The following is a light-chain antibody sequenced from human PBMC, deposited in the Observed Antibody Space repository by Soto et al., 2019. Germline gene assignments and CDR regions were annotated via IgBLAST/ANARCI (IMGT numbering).Light chain of an antibody. CDR2: DAS. J-gene: IGKJ5*01. CDR3: QQRSNWAIT. Sequence: EIVLTQFPATLSLSPGERATLSCRASQSVSSYLAWYQQKPGQAPRLLIYDASNRATGIPARFSGSGSGTDFTLTISSVEPEDFALYYCQQRSNWAITFGQGTRLEIK. V-gene: IGKV3-11*01. CDR1: QSVSSY.